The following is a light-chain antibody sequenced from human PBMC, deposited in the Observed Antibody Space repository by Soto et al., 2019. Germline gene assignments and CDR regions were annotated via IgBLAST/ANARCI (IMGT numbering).Light chain of an antibody. Sequence: QSALTQPPSASGSPGQSVTISCTGTSSDVGGYNYVSWYQQHPGKAPKLMIYEVSKRPSGVPDRFSGSKSGNTASLTVSGLQAEDEGDYYCNPYAGSNNWVFGGGTKLTVL. V-gene: IGLV2-8*01. CDR2: EVS. CDR1: SSDVGGYNY. CDR3: NPYAGSNNWV. J-gene: IGLJ3*02.